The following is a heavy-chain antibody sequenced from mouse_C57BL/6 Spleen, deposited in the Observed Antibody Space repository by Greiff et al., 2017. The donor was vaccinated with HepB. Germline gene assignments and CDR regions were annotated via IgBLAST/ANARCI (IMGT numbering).Heavy chain of an antibody. CDR2: IHPNSGST. D-gene: IGHD1-1*01. J-gene: IGHJ3*01. CDR1: GYTFTSYW. CDR3: ARWVYGSAY. V-gene: IGHV1-64*01. Sequence: VQLQQPGAELVKPGASVKLSCKASGYTFTSYWMHWVKQRPGQGLECLAMIHPNSGSTNYNEKFKSKATLTVDKSSSTAYMQLSSLTSEDSAVYYCARWVYGSAYWGQGTLVTVSA.